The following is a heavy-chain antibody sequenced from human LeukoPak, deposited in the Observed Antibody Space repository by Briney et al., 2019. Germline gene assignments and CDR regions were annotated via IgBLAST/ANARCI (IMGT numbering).Heavy chain of an antibody. CDR3: ARARTLYSSSWYALVY. D-gene: IGHD6-13*01. CDR1: GGSISSYY. Sequence: SETLSLTCTVSGGSISSYYWSWIRQPAGKGLEWIGRIYISGSTNYNPSLKSRVTISVDTSKNQFSLKLSSVTAADTAVYYCARARTLYSSSWYALVYWGQGTLVTVSS. J-gene: IGHJ4*02. V-gene: IGHV4-4*07. CDR2: IYISGST.